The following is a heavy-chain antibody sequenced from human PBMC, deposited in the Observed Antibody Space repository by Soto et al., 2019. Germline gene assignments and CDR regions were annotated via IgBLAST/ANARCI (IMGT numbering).Heavy chain of an antibody. V-gene: IGHV1-2*02. J-gene: IGHJ4*02. CDR2: INPNSGGT. D-gene: IGHD2-21*02. CDR1: GYTFTGYY. Sequence: GASVKVSCKASGYTFTGYYMHWVRQAPGQGLEWMGWINPNSGGTNYAQKFQGRVTMTRDTSISTAYMELSRLRSDDTAVYYCARYCGGDCSAAGVFDYWGQGTLVTVSS. CDR3: ARYCGGDCSAAGVFDY.